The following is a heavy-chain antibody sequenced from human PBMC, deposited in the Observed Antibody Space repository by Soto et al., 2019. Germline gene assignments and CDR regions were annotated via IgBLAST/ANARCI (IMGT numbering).Heavy chain of an antibody. D-gene: IGHD3-3*02. J-gene: IGHJ6*02. CDR1: GGTSSSYA. CDR3: ARGIGISVNAMDV. CDR2: IIPIFGTA. Sequence: QVQLVQSGAEVKKPGSSVKVSCKASGGTSSSYAINWVRQAPGQELEWMGGIIPIFGTANYAQKLQGRVTIIADESTSTSYTELGSLRSEDTALYYCARGIGISVNAMDVWGQGTTVTVSS. V-gene: IGHV1-69*01.